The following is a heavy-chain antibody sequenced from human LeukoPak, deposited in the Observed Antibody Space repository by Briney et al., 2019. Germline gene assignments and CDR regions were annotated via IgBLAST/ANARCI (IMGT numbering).Heavy chain of an antibody. CDR1: GGSISSYY. J-gene: IGHJ5*02. D-gene: IGHD3-10*01. V-gene: IGHV4-59*08. CDR2: IYYSGST. CDR3: ARIGITMVRGEVKWFDP. Sequence: PSGTLSLTSMVSGGSISSYYWCWSRQPPGKGLERIGYIYYSGSTNYNPSIKSRVSISVITSKSQFSLKLSSVTAADTAVYYCARIGITMVRGEVKWFDPWGQGTLVTVSS.